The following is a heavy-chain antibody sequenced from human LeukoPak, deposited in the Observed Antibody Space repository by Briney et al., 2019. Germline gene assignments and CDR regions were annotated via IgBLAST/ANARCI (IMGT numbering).Heavy chain of an antibody. CDR2: FSGSGGST. D-gene: IGHD3-22*01. Sequence: GGSLRLSCAASGFTFSSYAMSWVRQAPGKGLEWVSAFSGSGGSTYYADSVKGRFTISRDNSKNTLYLQMNSLRAEDTAVYYCAKTSYDSSGYYYFDYWGQGTLVTVSS. CDR1: GFTFSSYA. V-gene: IGHV3-23*01. CDR3: AKTSYDSSGYYYFDY. J-gene: IGHJ4*02.